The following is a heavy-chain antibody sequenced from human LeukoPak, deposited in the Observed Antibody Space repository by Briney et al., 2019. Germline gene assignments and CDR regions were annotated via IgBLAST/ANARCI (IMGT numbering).Heavy chain of an antibody. J-gene: IGHJ4*02. D-gene: IGHD5-18*01. CDR3: ARDQGLNT. V-gene: IGHV4-4*02. Sequence: SETLSLTCAVSGASISSSNWWSWVRQPPGKGLEWIGEIHHTETTNYNPSLKSRVTISIDRSRNQVSLNLTSVTAADTAVYYCARDQGLNTWSQGTLVTVSS. CDR1: GASISSSNW. CDR2: IHHTETT.